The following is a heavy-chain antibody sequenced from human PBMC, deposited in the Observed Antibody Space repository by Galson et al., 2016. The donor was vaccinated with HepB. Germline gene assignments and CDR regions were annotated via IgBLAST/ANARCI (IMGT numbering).Heavy chain of an antibody. V-gene: IGHV1-18*01. J-gene: IGHJ4*02. CDR1: GYKFRSYG. CDR2: ISTYNGNT. Sequence: SVKVSCKASGYKFRSYGIDWVRQAPGQGLEWLGWISTYNGNTNYARKFQDRVTLTTDTSTNKVYMELRSLTSDDTAVYYCARDRQWLRESSHYWGQGTLVTVSS. CDR3: ARDRQWLRESSHY. D-gene: IGHD3-10*01.